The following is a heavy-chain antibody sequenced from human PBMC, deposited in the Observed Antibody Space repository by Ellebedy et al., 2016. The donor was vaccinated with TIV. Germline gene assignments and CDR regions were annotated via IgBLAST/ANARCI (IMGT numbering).Heavy chain of an antibody. CDR2: LSAHNGNT. J-gene: IGHJ6*03. CDR3: ARDTSIGYSSTWWDKADYYYMDV. CDR1: GYSFISYG. Sequence: AASVKVSCQSSGYSFISYGISWARQAPGQGLEWMGSLSAHNGNTTYIEKLQGRVTMTTDTSTSTVYMELRSLKSDDTAVYYCARDTSIGYSSTWWDKADYYYMDVWGKGTTVTVSS. D-gene: IGHD6-6*01. V-gene: IGHV1-18*01.